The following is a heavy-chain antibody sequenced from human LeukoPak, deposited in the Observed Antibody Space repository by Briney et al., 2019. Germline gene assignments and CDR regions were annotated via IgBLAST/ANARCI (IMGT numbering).Heavy chain of an antibody. V-gene: IGHV1-69*06. CDR1: GGTFSSYA. D-gene: IGHD2-2*01. CDR3: ARFEYQLPLYGMDV. Sequence: SVKVSCKASGGTFSSYAISWVRQAPGQGLEWMGGIIPIFGTANYAQKFQGRVTITADKSTSTAYMELSSLRSEDTAVYYCARFEYQLPLYGMDVWGKGTTVTVSS. J-gene: IGHJ6*04. CDR2: IIPIFGTA.